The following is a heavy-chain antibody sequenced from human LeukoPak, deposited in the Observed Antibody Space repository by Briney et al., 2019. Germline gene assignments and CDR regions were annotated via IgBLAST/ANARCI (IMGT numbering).Heavy chain of an antibody. D-gene: IGHD5-12*01. CDR1: GYTFTGYY. V-gene: IGHV1-2*02. J-gene: IGHJ5*02. CDR3: ARDRIRNGYDSGDWFDP. CDR2: INPNSGGT. Sequence: ASVTVSCKASGYTFTGYYMHWVRQAPGQGLEWMGWINPNSGGTNYAQKFQGRVTMTRDTSISTAYMELSRLRSDDTAVYYCARDRIRNGYDSGDWFDPWGQGTLVTVSS.